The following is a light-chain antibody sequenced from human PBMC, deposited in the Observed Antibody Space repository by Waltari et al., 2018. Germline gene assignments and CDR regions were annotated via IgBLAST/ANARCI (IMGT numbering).Light chain of an antibody. J-gene: IGKJ1*01. Sequence: EIVLTQSPGTLSLSPGERATLSCRARQSVSSSYLAWYQQKPGQAPRLLIYGASSRATGIPDRFSGSGSGTDFTLTIGRLEPEDVAVYYCQQYGTSPWTFGQGTKVEIK. CDR2: GAS. CDR1: QSVSSSY. V-gene: IGKV3-20*01. CDR3: QQYGTSPWT.